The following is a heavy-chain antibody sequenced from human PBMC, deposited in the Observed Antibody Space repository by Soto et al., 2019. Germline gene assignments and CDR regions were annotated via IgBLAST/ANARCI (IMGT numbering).Heavy chain of an antibody. CDR2: ISGAGSGT. D-gene: IGHD6-19*01. J-gene: IGHJ4*02. CDR1: GFTFSNYW. Sequence: EVQLVESGGGLVQPGGSLGLSCTASGFTFSNYWMYWVRQAPGKGLVWVSRISGAGSGTYYEDSVKGRFTISRDNAKNTLFVGMSSLGVEETDVEHCVRGSGGWSGSDYWGQGSLVTVS. V-gene: IGHV3-74*01. CDR3: VRGSGGWSGSDY.